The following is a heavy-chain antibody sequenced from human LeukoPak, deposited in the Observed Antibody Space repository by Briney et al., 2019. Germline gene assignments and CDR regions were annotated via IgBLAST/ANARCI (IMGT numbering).Heavy chain of an antibody. CDR2: IRSKANSYAT. CDR3: TYAFWSGYYTRNFDY. Sequence: GGSLRLSCAASGFTFSGSAMHWVRQASGKGLEWVGRIRSKANSYATAYAASVKGRFTISRDDSKNTAYLQMNSLKTEDTAVYYCTYAFWSGYYTRNFDYWGQGTLVTVSS. D-gene: IGHD3-3*01. V-gene: IGHV3-73*01. CDR1: GFTFSGSA. J-gene: IGHJ4*02.